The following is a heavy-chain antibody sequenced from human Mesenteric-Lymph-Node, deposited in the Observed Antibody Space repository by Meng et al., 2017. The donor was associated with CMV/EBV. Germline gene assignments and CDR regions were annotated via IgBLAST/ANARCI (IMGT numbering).Heavy chain of an antibody. CDR3: ARKHAPSGYARNWFDP. J-gene: IGHJ5*02. D-gene: IGHD5-12*01. V-gene: IGHV4-31*02. CDR2: IYDSGRT. CDR1: GSISSGGYF. Sequence: GSISSGGYFWSWIRQHPGKGLECIGNIYDSGRTYYHPSLKSRVTISVDTSKNQFSLKLSSVTAADTAVYYCARKHAPSGYARNWFDPWGQGTLVTVSS.